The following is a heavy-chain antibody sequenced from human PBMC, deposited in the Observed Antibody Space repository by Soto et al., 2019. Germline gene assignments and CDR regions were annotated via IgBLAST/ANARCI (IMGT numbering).Heavy chain of an antibody. CDR3: ARHFDCSTTSCYYFDY. V-gene: IGHV5-51*01. CDR1: GYSFTTYW. D-gene: IGHD2-2*01. Sequence: LGESLKISCQGSGYSFTTYWIGWVRQMPGKGLEWMGIIYPGDSDTRYSPSFQGQVTISADKSINTAYLQWSSLKASDTAMYYCARHFDCSTTSCYYFDYWGQGTLGTVSS. J-gene: IGHJ4*02. CDR2: IYPGDSDT.